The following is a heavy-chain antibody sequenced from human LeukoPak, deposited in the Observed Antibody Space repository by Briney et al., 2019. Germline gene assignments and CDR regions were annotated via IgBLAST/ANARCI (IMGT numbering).Heavy chain of an antibody. J-gene: IGHJ4*02. CDR1: GFTFDDYD. D-gene: IGHD2-15*01. CDR3: ARGRRYCSGDSCYGHYYFDY. Sequence: PGGSLRLSCAASGFTFDDYDMSWVRQAPGMGLEWVSGINWNGGSTRYADSVKGRFTASRDNAKNSLFLQMNSLRVEDTALYYCARGRRYCSGDSCYGHYYFDYWGQGTLVTVSS. CDR2: INWNGGST. V-gene: IGHV3-20*04.